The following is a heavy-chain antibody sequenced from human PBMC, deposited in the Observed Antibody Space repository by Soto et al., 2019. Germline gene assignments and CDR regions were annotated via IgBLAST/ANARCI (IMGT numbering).Heavy chain of an antibody. CDR2: IWYDGSNK. CDR1: GFTFSSYA. Sequence: GGSLRLSCAASGFTFSSYAMHWVRQAPGKGLEWVAVIWYDGSNKYYADSVKGRFTISRDNSKNTLYLQMNSLRAEDTAVYYCASSLNLAALDYWGQGTLVTVSS. D-gene: IGHD2-15*01. J-gene: IGHJ4*02. V-gene: IGHV3-33*01. CDR3: ASSLNLAALDY.